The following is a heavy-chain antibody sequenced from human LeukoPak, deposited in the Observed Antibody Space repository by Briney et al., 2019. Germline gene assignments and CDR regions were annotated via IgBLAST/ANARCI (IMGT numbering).Heavy chain of an antibody. Sequence: GGSLRLSCAASGFTFSSYSMNWVRQAPGKGLEWVSSISSRSSYIYYADSVKGRFTISRDNAKNSLYLQMNSLRAEDTAVYYCARGRNWNLEGMDVWGRGTTVTVSS. CDR3: ARGRNWNLEGMDV. D-gene: IGHD1-20*01. V-gene: IGHV3-21*01. CDR1: GFTFSSYS. CDR2: ISSRSSYI. J-gene: IGHJ6*02.